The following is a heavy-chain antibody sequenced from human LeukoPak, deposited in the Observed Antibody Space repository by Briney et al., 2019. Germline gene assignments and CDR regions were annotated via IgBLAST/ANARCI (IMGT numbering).Heavy chain of an antibody. D-gene: IGHD3-9*01. CDR1: GYTFTCYG. V-gene: IGHV1-18*04. CDR2: ISAYNGNT. J-gene: IGHJ4*02. CDR3: ARRVELRYFDWLSFFLDY. Sequence: GASVKVSCKASGYTFTCYGISWVRQAPGQGLEWMGWISAYNGNTNYAQKLQGRVTMTTDTSTSTAYMELRSLRSDDTAVYYCARRVELRYFDWLSFFLDYWGQGTLVTVSS.